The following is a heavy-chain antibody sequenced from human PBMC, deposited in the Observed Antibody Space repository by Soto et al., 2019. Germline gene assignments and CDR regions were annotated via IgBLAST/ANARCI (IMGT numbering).Heavy chain of an antibody. D-gene: IGHD3-16*02. CDR2: IYPGDSDT. V-gene: IGHV5-51*01. J-gene: IGHJ3*02. CDR1: GYSFTSYW. Sequence: PGESLKISCKGSGYSFTSYWIGWVRQMPWKGLEWMGIIYPGDSDTRYSPSFQGQVTISADKSISTAYLQWSSLKASDTAMYYCARSEPPPNSYDYVWGSYRMTGAFDIWGQGPTVTVSS. CDR3: ARSEPPPNSYDYVWGSYRMTGAFDI.